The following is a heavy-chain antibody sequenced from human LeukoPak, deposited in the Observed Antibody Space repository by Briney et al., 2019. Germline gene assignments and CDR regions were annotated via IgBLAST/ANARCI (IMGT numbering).Heavy chain of an antibody. CDR3: ARASSSYPFDY. V-gene: IGHV1-69*04. J-gene: IGHJ4*02. Sequence: SVKVSCKASGGTFSSYAISWVRQAPGQGLEWMGRIIPILGIANYAQKFQGRATITADKSTSTAYMELSSLRSEDTAVYYCARASSSYPFDYWGQGTLVTVSS. CDR1: GGTFSSYA. D-gene: IGHD6-13*01. CDR2: IIPILGIA.